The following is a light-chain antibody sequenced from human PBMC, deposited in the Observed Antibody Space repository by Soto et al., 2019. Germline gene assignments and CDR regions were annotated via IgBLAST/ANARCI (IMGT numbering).Light chain of an antibody. J-gene: IGLJ2*01. V-gene: IGLV2-8*01. CDR1: SSDGGGYNS. CDR2: EVS. Sequence: QSVLTQPPSASGSPGQSVTISCTGTSSDGGGYNSVSWYQQHPGKAPKLMIYEVSKRPSGVPDRFSGSKSGNTASLTVSGLQAEDEADYYCSSYAGSNNFFGGGTKLTVL. CDR3: SSYAGSNNF.